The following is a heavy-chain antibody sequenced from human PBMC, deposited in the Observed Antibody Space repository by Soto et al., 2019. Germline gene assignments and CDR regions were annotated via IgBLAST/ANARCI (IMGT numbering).Heavy chain of an antibody. CDR3: ARGPSGSSSPVMWFDP. V-gene: IGHV1-46*01. CDR2: INPRGGGT. J-gene: IGHJ5*02. CDR1: GYTFFSYY. Sequence: ASVKVSCKASGYTFFSYYMHWVRQAPGQGLEWMGTINPRGGGTSSAQKFLGRVTMTADTSTSTVYMELSSATAADTAVYYCARGPSGSSSPVMWFDPWGQGTLVTVSS. D-gene: IGHD6-6*01.